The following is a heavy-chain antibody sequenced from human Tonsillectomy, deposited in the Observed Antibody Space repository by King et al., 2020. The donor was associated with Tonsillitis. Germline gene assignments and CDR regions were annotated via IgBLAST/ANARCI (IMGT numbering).Heavy chain of an antibody. J-gene: IGHJ4*02. CDR3: ARGSPDYYGSDY. V-gene: IGHV4-30-4*01. D-gene: IGHD3-10*01. Sequence: QLQESGPGLVKPSQTLSLTCTVSGVSISNGDYYGSWIRQPPGKGLEWIGYIFYSGNTYYNPSLKNRLTISVDTSKNQFSLKLSSVTAADTAVYYCARGSPDYYGSDYWGQGTLVTVSS. CDR2: IFYSGNT. CDR1: GVSISNGDYY.